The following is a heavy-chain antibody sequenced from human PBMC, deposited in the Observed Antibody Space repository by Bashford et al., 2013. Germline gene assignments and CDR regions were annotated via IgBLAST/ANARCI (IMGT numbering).Heavy chain of an antibody. D-gene: IGHD2-8*02. CDR2: IYYSGST. J-gene: IGHJ3*02. CDR1: GGSISSYY. V-gene: IGHV4-59*08. CDR3: ARHDIDRTVDGFDI. Sequence: SETLSLTCTVSGGSISSYYWSWIRQPPGKGLEWIGYIYYSGSTNYNPSLKSRVTVSVDTSKNQFSLKVTSVTAADTAVYFXARHDIDRTVDGFDIVGPRDNGHRLL.